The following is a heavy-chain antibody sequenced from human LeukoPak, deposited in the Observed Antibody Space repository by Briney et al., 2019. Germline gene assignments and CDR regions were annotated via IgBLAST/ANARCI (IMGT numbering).Heavy chain of an antibody. Sequence: QPGGSLRLSCAASGFTFSSYAMSWVRQAPGKGLEWVSAISGSGGSTYYADSVKGRFTISRDNSKNTLYLQMNSLRAEDTAAYYCAKDRDYYDSSGYYYFSYWGQGTLVTVSS. CDR2: ISGSGGST. V-gene: IGHV3-23*01. J-gene: IGHJ4*02. D-gene: IGHD3-22*01. CDR3: AKDRDYYDSSGYYYFSY. CDR1: GFTFSSYA.